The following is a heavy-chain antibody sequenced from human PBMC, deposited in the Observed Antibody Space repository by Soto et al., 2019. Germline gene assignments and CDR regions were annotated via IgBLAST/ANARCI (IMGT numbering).Heavy chain of an antibody. V-gene: IGHV3-30*18. Sequence: LRLSCTGSGFTFGNYGMHWVRQAPGKGLEWEASTSYDGNNKYYADSLKGRFTISKDNSKKMVYLQMTSLGPEDTAVYYCAKGGGSARDFDYSGPGAMATVYS. CDR1: GFTFGNYG. CDR2: TSYDGNNK. CDR3: AKGGGSARDFDY. D-gene: IGHD1-26*01. J-gene: IGHJ4*02.